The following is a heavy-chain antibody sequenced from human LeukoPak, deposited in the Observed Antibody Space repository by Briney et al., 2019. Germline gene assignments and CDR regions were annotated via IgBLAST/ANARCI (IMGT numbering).Heavy chain of an antibody. Sequence: ASVKVSCKASGYTFTSYGISWVRQAPGQGLEWMGWISAYNGNTNYAQKLQGRVTMTADTSTSTAYMELRSLRSDDTAVYYCARGSSSSWSYYYYYGMDVWGQGTTVTVSS. CDR3: ARGSSSSWSYYYYYGMDV. D-gene: IGHD6-13*01. CDR2: ISAYNGNT. J-gene: IGHJ6*02. CDR1: GYTFTSYG. V-gene: IGHV1-18*01.